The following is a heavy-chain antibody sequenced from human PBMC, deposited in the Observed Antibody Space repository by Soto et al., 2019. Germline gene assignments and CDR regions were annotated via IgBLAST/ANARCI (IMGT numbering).Heavy chain of an antibody. CDR3: TTGEGYYDILTGYNDY. J-gene: IGHJ4*02. Sequence: GGSLRLSCAASGFTFSNAWMSWVRQAPGKGLELVGRIKSKTDGGTTDYAAPVKGRFTISRDDSKNTLYLQMNSLKTEDTAVYYCTTGEGYYDILTGYNDYWGQGTLVTVSS. D-gene: IGHD3-9*01. CDR2: IKSKTDGGTT. CDR1: GFTFSNAW. V-gene: IGHV3-15*01.